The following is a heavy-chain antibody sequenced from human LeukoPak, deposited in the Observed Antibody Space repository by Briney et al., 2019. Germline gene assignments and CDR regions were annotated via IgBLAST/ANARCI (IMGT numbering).Heavy chain of an antibody. CDR2: VTPSGDPT. CDR1: GFTFSTHG. Sequence: GGSLRLSCAGSGFTFSTHGMNWVRQAPGKGLEWVSGVTPSGDPTYYADSVKGRFIISRDNSKNTMYLQMNSLRAEDTAVYYCARGPEGYCSGGSCYQYSTDMDVWGKGTTVTISS. J-gene: IGHJ6*03. CDR3: ARGPEGYCSGGSCYQYSTDMDV. V-gene: IGHV3-23*01. D-gene: IGHD2-15*01.